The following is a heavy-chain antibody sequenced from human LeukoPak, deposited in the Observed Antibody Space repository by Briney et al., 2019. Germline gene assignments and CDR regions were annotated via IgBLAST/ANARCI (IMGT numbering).Heavy chain of an antibody. J-gene: IGHJ4*02. CDR1: GFTVSSNY. V-gene: IGHV3-53*01. CDR2: IYSGGST. Sequence: GGSLRLSCAASGFTVSSNYMSWVRQAPGKGLEWVSVIYSGGSTYYADSVKGRLTISRDNSKNTLYLQMNSLRAEDTAVYYCARVTTIFGVVSQYYDYWGQGTLVTVSS. CDR3: ARVTTIFGVVSQYYDY. D-gene: IGHD3-3*01.